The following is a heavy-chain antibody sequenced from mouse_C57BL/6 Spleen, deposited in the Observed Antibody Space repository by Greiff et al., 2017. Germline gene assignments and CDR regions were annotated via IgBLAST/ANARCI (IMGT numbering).Heavy chain of an antibody. Sequence: QVQLQQPGAELVKPGASVKLSCKASGYTFTSYWMHWVKQRPGRGLEWIGRIDPNSGGTKYNEKFKSKATLTVDKPSSTAYMQLSSLTSEYSAVYYCSRWELSNYLLYAMDYWGQGTSVTVSS. CDR3: SRWELSNYLLYAMDY. CDR1: GYTFTSYW. J-gene: IGHJ4*01. CDR2: IDPNSGGT. V-gene: IGHV1-72*01. D-gene: IGHD2-5*01.